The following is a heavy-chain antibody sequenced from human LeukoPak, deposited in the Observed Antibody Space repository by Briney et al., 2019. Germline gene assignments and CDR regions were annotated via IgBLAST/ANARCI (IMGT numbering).Heavy chain of an antibody. Sequence: GGSLRLSCSATGFIFSSDWMKWVRQAPGKGLEWVATIKQDGSAKHYGDSVKGRFTISRDSAKNTLYLEMYTLRAEDTAVYYCATGEGHWGQGTLVTVSS. CDR1: GFIFSSDW. CDR3: ATGEGH. J-gene: IGHJ4*02. V-gene: IGHV3-7*01. D-gene: IGHD2-21*01. CDR2: IKQDGSAK.